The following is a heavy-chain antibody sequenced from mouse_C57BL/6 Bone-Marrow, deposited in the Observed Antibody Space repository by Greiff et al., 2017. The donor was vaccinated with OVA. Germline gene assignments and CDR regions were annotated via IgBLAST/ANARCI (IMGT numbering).Heavy chain of an antibody. CDR2: IWRGGST. D-gene: IGHD2-3*01. V-gene: IGHV2-2*01. Sequence: VMLVESGPGLVQPSQSLSITCTASGFSLTSYGVHWVRQSPGKGLEWLGVIWRGGSTDYNAAFISRLSTSKDNSKTQVFFKMNSLPADDSAIYYRARTRTGGVSQGLCGGYYSYYAMDDWGQGTSVTVSS. J-gene: IGHJ4*01. CDR3: ARTRTGGVSQGLCGGYYSYYAMDD. CDR1: GFSLTSYG.